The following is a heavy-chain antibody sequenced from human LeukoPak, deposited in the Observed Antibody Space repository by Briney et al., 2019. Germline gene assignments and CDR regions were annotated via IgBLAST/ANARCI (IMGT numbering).Heavy chain of an antibody. D-gene: IGHD3-10*01. V-gene: IGHV3-30*18. Sequence: GGSLRLSCAASGFGFTNYAMQWVRQAPGKGLEWVAVMSYDGTNKYYADSVKGRFTISRDNFKNTLYLQMNSLRAEDTAVYYCAKDIYGSGSLVDYWGQGTLVTVSS. CDR2: MSYDGTNK. J-gene: IGHJ4*02. CDR1: GFGFTNYA. CDR3: AKDIYGSGSLVDY.